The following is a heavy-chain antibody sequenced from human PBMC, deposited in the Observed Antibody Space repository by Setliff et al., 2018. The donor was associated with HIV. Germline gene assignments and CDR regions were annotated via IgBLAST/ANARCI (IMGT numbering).Heavy chain of an antibody. CDR1: GGSISSGFY. D-gene: IGHD3-3*01. Sequence: SETLSLTCTVSGGSISSGFYWAWIRQPPGKGLEWIGSIYRSGGTYYNPSLKSRVTISVDTSKNQFSLKLTSVTAADTAVYYCARELKGVYDSWSSSDPPYYFDNWGQGTLVTVSS. CDR3: ARELKGVYDSWSSSDPPYYFDN. J-gene: IGHJ4*02. CDR2: IYRSGGT. V-gene: IGHV4-38-2*02.